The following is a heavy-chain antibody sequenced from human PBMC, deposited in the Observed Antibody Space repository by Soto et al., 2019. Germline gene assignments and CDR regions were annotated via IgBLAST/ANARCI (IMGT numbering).Heavy chain of an antibody. J-gene: IGHJ6*03. CDR3: AREPTVTTHHDYYYMDV. Sequence: GGSLRLSCAASGFTFGTCGMKWFRQAPGKGLEWVSYISGSSNTIYYADSVKGRFTISRDNAKSSLYLQMNSLRAEDTAVYYCAREPTVTTHHDYYYMDVWGKGTAVTVSS. V-gene: IGHV3-48*01. D-gene: IGHD4-17*01. CDR2: ISGSSNTI. CDR1: GFTFGTCG.